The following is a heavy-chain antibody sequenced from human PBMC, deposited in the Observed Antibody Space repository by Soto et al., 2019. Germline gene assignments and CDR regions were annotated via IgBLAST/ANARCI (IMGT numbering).Heavy chain of an antibody. CDR2: IFSNDEK. J-gene: IGHJ3*02. V-gene: IGHV2-26*01. CDR3: ARIREDSSGWRTDAFDI. CDR1: GFSLSNARMG. D-gene: IGHD6-19*01. Sequence: QVTLKESGPVLVKPTETLTLPCTVSGFSLSNARMGVSLIRQPPGKALECLAHIFSNDEKSYSTSMKSRLTITKAKSKSKVVLTMTNMDPVDTATYYCARIREDSSGWRTDAFDIWGKGTMVTVSS.